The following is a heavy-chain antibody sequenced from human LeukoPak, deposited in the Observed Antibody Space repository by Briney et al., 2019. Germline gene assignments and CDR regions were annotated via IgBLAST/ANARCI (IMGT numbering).Heavy chain of an antibody. CDR1: GFTFSNYG. V-gene: IGHV3-33*01. Sequence: GGSLRLSCAASGFTFSNYGMHWVRQAPGKGLEWVAVIWYDGSDKYYADSVKGRFTISRDSSKNTLYLQVNSLRAEDTAVYYCARLSSYQFDYWGQGTLVTVSS. CDR2: IWYDGSDK. CDR3: ARLSSYQFDY. D-gene: IGHD2-2*01. J-gene: IGHJ4*02.